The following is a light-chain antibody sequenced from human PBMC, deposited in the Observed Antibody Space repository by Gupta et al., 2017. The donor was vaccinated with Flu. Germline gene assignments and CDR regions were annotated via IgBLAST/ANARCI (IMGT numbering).Light chain of an antibody. CDR3: HQSSTLPWT. CDR2: YAS. Sequence: EIVLTQSPDFQSVTPKEKVTITCRASQSIGTSLHWYQQKPDQSPKLLIKYASQSFSGVPSRFSGSGSGTXFTLTIXGLEAEDTATYYCHQSSTLPWTFGXGTKVEIK. J-gene: IGKJ1*01. CDR1: QSIGTS. V-gene: IGKV6-21*01.